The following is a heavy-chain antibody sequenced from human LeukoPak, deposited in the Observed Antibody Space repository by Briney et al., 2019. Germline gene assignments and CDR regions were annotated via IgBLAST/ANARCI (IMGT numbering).Heavy chain of an antibody. V-gene: IGHV1-8*02. J-gene: IGHJ4*02. D-gene: IGHD5-18*01. CDR3: ARGLARTSMVTRGGVRFDY. CDR2: MNPNSGNT. CDR1: GYTFTSYA. Sequence: ASVKVSCKASGYTFTSYAMNWVRQATGQGLEWMGWMNPNSGNTGYAQKFQGRVTMTRNTSISTANMELSSLRSEDTAVYYCARGLARTSMVTRGGVRFDYWGQGTLVTVSS.